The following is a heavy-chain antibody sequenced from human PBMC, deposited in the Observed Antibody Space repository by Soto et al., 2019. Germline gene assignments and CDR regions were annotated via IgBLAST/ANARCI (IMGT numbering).Heavy chain of an antibody. Sequence: SVKFSCKASGYTFTSYGIRWVRQAPGQGLEWMGWISAYNGNTNYAQKLQGRVTMTTDTSTSTAYMELRSLRSDDTAVYYCARDRGSTSSDRSDPWGQGTLVTVS. D-gene: IGHD2-2*01. CDR3: ARDRGSTSSDRSDP. CDR1: GYTFTSYG. CDR2: ISAYNGNT. V-gene: IGHV1-18*04. J-gene: IGHJ5*02.